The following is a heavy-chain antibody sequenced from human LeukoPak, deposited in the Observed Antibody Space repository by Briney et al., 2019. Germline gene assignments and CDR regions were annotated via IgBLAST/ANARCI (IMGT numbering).Heavy chain of an antibody. Sequence: ASVKVSCKASGYTFTSYGISWVRQAPGQGLEWMGWISAYNGNTNYAQKLQGRVTMTTDTSTSTAYMELRSLRSDDTAVYYCARRPGGWLQYYHGMDVWGQGTTVTVSS. CDR1: GYTFTSYG. CDR2: ISAYNGNT. D-gene: IGHD5-24*01. V-gene: IGHV1-18*01. CDR3: ARRPGGWLQYYHGMDV. J-gene: IGHJ6*02.